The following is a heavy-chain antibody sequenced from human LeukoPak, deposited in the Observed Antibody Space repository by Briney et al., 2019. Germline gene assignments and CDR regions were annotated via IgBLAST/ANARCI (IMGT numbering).Heavy chain of an antibody. CDR1: GYTLTELS. Sequence: ASVKVSCKVSGYTLTELSMHWVRQAPGKGLEWMGGFDPEDGETIYAQKFQGRVTMTEDTSTDTAYMELSSLRSEDTAVYYCASLTVPRYCSGGSCYWSNWFDPWGQGTLVTVSS. D-gene: IGHD2-15*01. CDR3: ASLTVPRYCSGGSCYWSNWFDP. J-gene: IGHJ5*02. V-gene: IGHV1-24*01. CDR2: FDPEDGET.